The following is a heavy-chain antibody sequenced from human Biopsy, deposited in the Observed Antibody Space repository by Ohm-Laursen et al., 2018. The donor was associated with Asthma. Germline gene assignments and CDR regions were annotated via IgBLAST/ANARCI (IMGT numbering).Heavy chain of an antibody. J-gene: IGHJ6*02. Sequence: VKLSCKPSGDSLSIFTYSWVRQAPGQGLEWMGGLSPMIGRANYAQKFQGRVTISADRSTSTAYMELSSLTIEDTAVYYCARAVTILQEWSGGMDVWGQGTTVTVSS. V-gene: IGHV1-69*10. CDR2: LSPMIGRA. CDR1: GDSLSIFT. D-gene: IGHD3-3*01. CDR3: ARAVTILQEWSGGMDV.